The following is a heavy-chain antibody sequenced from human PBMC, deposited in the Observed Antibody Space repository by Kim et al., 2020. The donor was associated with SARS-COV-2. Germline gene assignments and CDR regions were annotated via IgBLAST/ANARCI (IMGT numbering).Heavy chain of an antibody. V-gene: IGHV4-59*01. CDR1: GGSISSSY. CDR3: ARDGLGWSFLAY. CDR2: LYYSGSN. Sequence: SETLSLTCTVSGGSISSSYWSWIRQPPGKRLEWIGYLYYSGSNNYNPSLRSRVTISADTSKNQFSLRLSSVTAADTAVYYCARDGLGWSFLAYWGQGTRV. J-gene: IGHJ4*02. D-gene: IGHD7-27*01.